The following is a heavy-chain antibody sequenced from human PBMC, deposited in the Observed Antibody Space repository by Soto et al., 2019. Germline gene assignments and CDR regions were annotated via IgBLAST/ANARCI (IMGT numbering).Heavy chain of an antibody. Sequence: SETLSLTCTVSGGSISSYYWSWIRQPPGKGLEWIGYIYYSGSTNYNPSLKSRVTISVDTSKNQFSLKLSSVTAADTAVYYCARRDYYGSGSYGGFDYWGQGTLVTVSS. D-gene: IGHD3-10*01. CDR2: IYYSGST. CDR3: ARRDYYGSGSYGGFDY. V-gene: IGHV4-59*08. CDR1: GGSISSYY. J-gene: IGHJ4*02.